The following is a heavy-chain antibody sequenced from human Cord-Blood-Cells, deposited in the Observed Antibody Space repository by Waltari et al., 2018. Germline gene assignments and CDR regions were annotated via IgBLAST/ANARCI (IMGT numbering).Heavy chain of an antibody. CDR1: GGSFSGYY. V-gene: IGHV4-34*01. CDR3: ARGDPARIAARRVLNWFDP. CDR2: INHSGST. D-gene: IGHD6-6*01. J-gene: IGHJ5*02. Sequence: QVQLQQWGAGLLKPSETLSLTCAVYGGSFSGYYWSWIRQPPGKGLEWIGEINHSGSTNYNPSLKSRVTISVDTSKNQFSLKLSSVTAAGTAVYYCARGDPARIAARRVLNWFDPWGQGTLVTVSS.